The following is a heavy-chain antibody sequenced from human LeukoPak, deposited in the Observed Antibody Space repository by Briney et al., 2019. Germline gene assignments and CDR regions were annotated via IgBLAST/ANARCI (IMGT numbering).Heavy chain of an antibody. V-gene: IGHV1-2*04. D-gene: IGHD5-18*01. CDR1: GYTFTGYY. Sequence: ASVKVSCKASGYTFTGYYMHWVRQAPGQGLELMGWINPNSGGTNYAQKFQGWVTMTRDTSISTAYMELSRLRSDDTAVYYCAREGRGYSYGSADYWGQGTLVTVSS. CDR3: AREGRGYSYGSADY. J-gene: IGHJ4*02. CDR2: INPNSGGT.